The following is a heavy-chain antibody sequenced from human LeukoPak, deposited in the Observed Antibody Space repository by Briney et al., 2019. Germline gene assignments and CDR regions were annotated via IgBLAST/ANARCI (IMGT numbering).Heavy chain of an antibody. CDR1: GGTFSSYA. CDR2: IIPIFGTA. CDR3: ARGGIAVLGETYYYDSSGYYFLAV. J-gene: IGHJ4*02. V-gene: IGHV1-69*13. D-gene: IGHD3-22*01. Sequence: SVKVSCKASGGTFSSYAISWVRQAPGQGLEWMGGIIPIFGTANYAQKFQGRVTITADESTSTAYMELSSLRSENTAVYYCARGGIAVLGETYYYDSSGYYFLAVWGQGTLVTVSS.